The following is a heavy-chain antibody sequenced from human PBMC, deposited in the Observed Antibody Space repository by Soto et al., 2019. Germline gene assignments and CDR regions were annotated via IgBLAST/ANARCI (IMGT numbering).Heavy chain of an antibody. V-gene: IGHV3-30*18. CDR3: AKEGYRTYYYYYYGMDV. J-gene: IGHJ6*02. Sequence: QVQLVESGGGVVQPGRSLRLSCAASGFTFSSYGMHWVRQAPGKGLEWVAVISCDGSNKYYADSVKGRFTISRDNSKNTLYLQMNSLRAEDTAVYYCAKEGYRTYYYYYYGMDVWGQGTTVTVSS. D-gene: IGHD1-1*01. CDR1: GFTFSSYG. CDR2: ISCDGSNK.